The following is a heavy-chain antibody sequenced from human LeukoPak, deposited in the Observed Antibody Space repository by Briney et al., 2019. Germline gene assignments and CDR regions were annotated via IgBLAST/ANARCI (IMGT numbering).Heavy chain of an antibody. Sequence: GGSLRLSCAASGFTFSSYSMNWVRQAPGKGLEWVSSISSGSSYIYYADSVKGRFTISRDNAKNSLYLQMNSLRAEDTAVYYCARLYCSSTSCPRSMDVWGQGTTVTVSS. V-gene: IGHV3-21*01. J-gene: IGHJ6*02. CDR1: GFTFSSYS. CDR2: ISSGSSYI. D-gene: IGHD2-2*01. CDR3: ARLYCSSTSCPRSMDV.